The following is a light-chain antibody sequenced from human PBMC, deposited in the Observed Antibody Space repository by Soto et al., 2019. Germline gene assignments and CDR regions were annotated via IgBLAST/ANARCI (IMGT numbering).Light chain of an antibody. CDR1: SSDIRGYNF. V-gene: IGLV2-14*01. CDR2: DVG. J-gene: IGLJ1*01. CDR3: NSYRTVSTYV. Sequence: SALTQPASVSGSPGQSITIACTGTSSDIRGYNFVSWYQQHPGKAPKLLIYDVGNRPSGVSNRFSGSKSGNTASLTISGLQAEDEAHYYCNSYRTVSTYVFGTGTKVTVL.